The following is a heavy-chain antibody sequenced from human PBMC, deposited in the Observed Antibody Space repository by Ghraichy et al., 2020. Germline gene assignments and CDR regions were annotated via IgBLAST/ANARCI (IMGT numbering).Heavy chain of an antibody. Sequence: GGSLRLSCAASGFTFSSYAMSWVRQAPGKGLEWVSAISGSGGSTYYADSVKGRFTISRDNSKNTLYLQMNSLRAEDTAVYYCAKVYTYDSSGYYSEYFQHWGQGTLVTVSS. V-gene: IGHV3-23*01. D-gene: IGHD3-22*01. CDR1: GFTFSSYA. J-gene: IGHJ1*01. CDR3: AKVYTYDSSGYYSEYFQH. CDR2: ISGSGGST.